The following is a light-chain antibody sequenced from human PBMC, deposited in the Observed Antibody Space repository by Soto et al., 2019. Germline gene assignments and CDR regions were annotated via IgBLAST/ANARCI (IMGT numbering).Light chain of an antibody. CDR3: QQYYSIPPN. V-gene: IGKV4-1*01. Sequence: DIVMTQSPDSLALSLGERATINCKSSQSVLYSSNNKNYLAWYQQKPRQPPKLLIYWASTRESGVPDRFSGSGSGTDFTLTISSLQAEDVAVYYCQQYYSIPPNFRGGTKVEIK. CDR2: WAS. CDR1: QSVLYSSNNKNY. J-gene: IGKJ4*01.